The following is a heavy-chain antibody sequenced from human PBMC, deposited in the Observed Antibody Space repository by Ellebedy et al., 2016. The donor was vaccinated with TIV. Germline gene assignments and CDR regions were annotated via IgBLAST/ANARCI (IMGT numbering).Heavy chain of an antibody. CDR1: GGSISSRSTY. D-gene: IGHD1-1*01. CDR2: IYYSGST. CDR3: AGGGPLERDWFDP. Sequence: SETLSLTCTVSGGSISSRSTYWGWIRQPPGKGLEWIGNIYYSGSTDYNPSLKSRVPISVDTSKNQFSLKLSSVTAADTAVYYCAGGGPLERDWFDPWGQGTLVTVSS. J-gene: IGHJ5*02. V-gene: IGHV4-39*07.